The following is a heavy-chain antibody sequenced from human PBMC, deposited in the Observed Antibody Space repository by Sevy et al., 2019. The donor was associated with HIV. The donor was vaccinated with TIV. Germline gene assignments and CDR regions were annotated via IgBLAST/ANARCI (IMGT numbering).Heavy chain of an antibody. CDR3: ACETYYYDSSGYLDY. V-gene: IGHV4-4*07. D-gene: IGHD3-22*01. J-gene: IGHJ4*02. CDR1: GGSISSYY. Sequence: SETLCLTCTVSGGSISSYYWSWIRQPAGKGLEWIGRIYTSGSTNYNPSLKSRVTMSVDTSKNQFSLKLSSVTAADTAVYYCACETYYYDSSGYLDYWGQGTLVTVSS. CDR2: IYTSGST.